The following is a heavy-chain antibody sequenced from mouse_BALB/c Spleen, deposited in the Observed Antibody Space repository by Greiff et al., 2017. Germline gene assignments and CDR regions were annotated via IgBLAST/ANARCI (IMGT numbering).Heavy chain of an antibody. CDR3: ARHVGGDYPRWWFAY. CDR1: GFTFSSYT. V-gene: IGHV5-12-2*01. Sequence: DVMLVESGGGLVQPGGSLKLSCAASGFTFSSYTMSWVRQTPEKRLEWVAYISNGGGSTYYPDTVKGRFTISRDNAKNTLYLQMSSLKSEDTAMYYCARHVGGDYPRWWFAYWGQGTLVTVSA. CDR2: ISNGGGST. D-gene: IGHD2-4*01. J-gene: IGHJ3*01.